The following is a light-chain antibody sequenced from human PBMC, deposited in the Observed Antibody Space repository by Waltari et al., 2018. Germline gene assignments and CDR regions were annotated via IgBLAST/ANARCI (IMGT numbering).Light chain of an antibody. CDR3: NSRDSSGNHLV. Sequence: SSELTQDPAVSVALGQTVRITCQGDSLRSYYASWYQQKPGQAPVLVIYGKNNVASGIPDRLSGSSSGNTASFTIPGAQPEDEADYYCNSRDSSGNHLVFGGGTKLTVL. CDR2: GKN. CDR1: SLRSYY. J-gene: IGLJ2*01. V-gene: IGLV3-19*01.